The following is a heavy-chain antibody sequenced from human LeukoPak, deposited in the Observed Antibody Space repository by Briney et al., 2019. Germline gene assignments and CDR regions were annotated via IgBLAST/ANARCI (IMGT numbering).Heavy chain of an antibody. CDR3: TTEGYSSAWYPWFDY. D-gene: IGHD6-19*01. Sequence: GGSLRLSCAASDFTFRNAWMSWVRQAPGKGLEWVGRIKSKTDGGATDYAAPVKGRFTISRDDSKTTLYLQMNSLKTEDTAVYYCTTEGYSSAWYPWFDYWGQGALVTVSS. CDR1: DFTFRNAW. J-gene: IGHJ4*02. V-gene: IGHV3-15*01. CDR2: IKSKTDGGAT.